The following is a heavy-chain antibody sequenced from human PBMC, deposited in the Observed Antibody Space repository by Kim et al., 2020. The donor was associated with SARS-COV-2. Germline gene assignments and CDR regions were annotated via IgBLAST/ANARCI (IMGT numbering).Heavy chain of an antibody. Sequence: KSYSPSLKGRLTITKDTSKNQVVLTMTNMDPVDTATYYCAHVARTGTENYWGQGTLVTVSS. CDR2: K. V-gene: IGHV2-5*01. D-gene: IGHD1-7*01. CDR3: AHVARTGTENY. J-gene: IGHJ4*02.